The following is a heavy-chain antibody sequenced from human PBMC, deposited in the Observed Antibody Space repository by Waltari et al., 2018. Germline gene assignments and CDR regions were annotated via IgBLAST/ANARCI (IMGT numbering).Heavy chain of an antibody. V-gene: IGHV3-7*01. CDR2: INQDGSEK. J-gene: IGHJ4*02. CDR1: LFTFRSYW. CDR3: ARARVVAALYYFDY. D-gene: IGHD3-22*01. Sequence: EVQLVESGGGLVQPGGSQRLSCTASLFTFRSYWMSWVRQAPGKGLEWVANINQDGSEKNYVDSVKGRFTISRDNAKNSLYLQMDSLRVEDTAVYYCARARVVAALYYFDYWGQGTLVTVSS.